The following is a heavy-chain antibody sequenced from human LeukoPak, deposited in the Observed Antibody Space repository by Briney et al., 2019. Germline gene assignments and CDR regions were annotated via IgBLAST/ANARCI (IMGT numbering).Heavy chain of an antibody. CDR2: ISGSGYYT. J-gene: IGHJ6*03. CDR3: ARDGSWGDYQFYFYMDV. V-gene: IGHV3-23*01. CDR1: GFTVSSNY. D-gene: IGHD3-16*01. Sequence: GGSLRLSCATSGFTVSSNYMSWVRQAPGKGLEWVSGISGSGYYTYYAQSVKGRFTISRDNSKNTLYIDLNSLRAEDTARYFCARDGSWGDYQFYFYMDVWGKGTTVTVSS.